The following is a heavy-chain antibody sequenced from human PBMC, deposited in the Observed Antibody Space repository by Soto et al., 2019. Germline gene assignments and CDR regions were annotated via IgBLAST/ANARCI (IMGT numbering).Heavy chain of an antibody. Sequence: GGSLRLSCAASGFTFSSYGMHWVRQAPGKGLEWVAVIWYDGSNKYYADSVKGRFTISRDNSKNTLYLQMNSLRAEDTAVYYCARDPRPSDYDFWSGYPDYWGQGTLVTVSS. D-gene: IGHD3-3*01. V-gene: IGHV3-33*01. CDR1: GFTFSSYG. CDR3: ARDPRPSDYDFWSGYPDY. CDR2: IWYDGSNK. J-gene: IGHJ4*02.